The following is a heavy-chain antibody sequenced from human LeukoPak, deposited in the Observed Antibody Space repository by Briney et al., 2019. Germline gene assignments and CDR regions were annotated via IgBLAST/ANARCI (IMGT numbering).Heavy chain of an antibody. Sequence: PGGSLRLSCAASGFTFSSYSMNWVRQAPGKGLEWVSSISSSSSYIYYADSVKGRFTISRDNAKNSLYLQMNSLRAEDTAVYYCARDQGPTYYYDSSGPTFDYWGQGTLVTVSS. D-gene: IGHD3-22*01. CDR2: ISSSSSYI. V-gene: IGHV3-21*01. CDR1: GFTFSSYS. CDR3: ARDQGPTYYYDSSGPTFDY. J-gene: IGHJ4*02.